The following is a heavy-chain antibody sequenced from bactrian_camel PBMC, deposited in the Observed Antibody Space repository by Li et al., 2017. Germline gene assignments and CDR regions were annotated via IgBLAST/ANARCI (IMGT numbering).Heavy chain of an antibody. V-gene: IGHV3S31*01. CDR3: AAVLGCYSGSWCRNY. CDR1: GFTFFHTFG. CDR2: IDNGGGIT. Sequence: VQLVESGGGLVQPGGSLRLSYLASGFTFFHTFGMSWVRQAPGKGLEWVSGIDNGGGITYYADSVKGRFTISRDNAKNTLYLQMNSLKTEDTAVYYCAAVLGCYSGSWCRNYWGQGTQVTVS. J-gene: IGHJ4*01. D-gene: IGHD3*01.